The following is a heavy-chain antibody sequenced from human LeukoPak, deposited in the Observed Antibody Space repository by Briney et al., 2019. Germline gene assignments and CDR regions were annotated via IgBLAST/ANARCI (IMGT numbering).Heavy chain of an antibody. Sequence: ASVKVSCKASGYTFTSYAMNWVRQAPGQGLEWMGWINTNTGNPTYAQGFTGRFVFSLDTSVSTAYLQISSLKAEDTAAYYCARFNWAMYQPLEDYSYYYYMDVWGKGTTVTVSS. CDR3: ARFNWAMYQPLEDYSYYYYMDV. V-gene: IGHV7-4-1*02. CDR2: INTNTGNP. D-gene: IGHD2-2*01. J-gene: IGHJ6*03. CDR1: GYTFTSYA.